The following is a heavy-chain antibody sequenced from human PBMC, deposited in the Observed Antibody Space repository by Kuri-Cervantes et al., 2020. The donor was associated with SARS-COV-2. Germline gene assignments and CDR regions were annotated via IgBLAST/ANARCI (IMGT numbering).Heavy chain of an antibody. CDR1: GGSFSGYY. Sequence: GSLRLSCAVYGGSFSGYYWSWIRQPPGKGLEWIGEINHSGSTNYNPSLKSRVTISVDTSKNQFSLKLSSVTAADTAVYYCASFGGGGSDGGFDPWGQGTLVTVSS. J-gene: IGHJ5*02. CDR2: INHSGST. D-gene: IGHD3-16*01. V-gene: IGHV4-34*01. CDR3: ASFGGGGSDGGFDP.